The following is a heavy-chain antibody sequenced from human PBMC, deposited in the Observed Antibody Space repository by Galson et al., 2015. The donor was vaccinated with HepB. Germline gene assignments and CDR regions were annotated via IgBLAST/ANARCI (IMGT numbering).Heavy chain of an antibody. D-gene: IGHD1-14*01. CDR2: TSYDGTNT. J-gene: IGHJ6*02. V-gene: IGHV3-30-3*01. CDR3: ARMAGYYVYYGMDV. CDR1: GFIFSSYA. Sequence: SLRLSCAASGFIFSSYAMHWVRQAPGKGLEWVAVTSYDGTNTYYADSVKGRFTISRDNSRKTLNLQMNSLTVEDTAMYYCARMAGYYVYYGMDVWGQGTTVTVSS.